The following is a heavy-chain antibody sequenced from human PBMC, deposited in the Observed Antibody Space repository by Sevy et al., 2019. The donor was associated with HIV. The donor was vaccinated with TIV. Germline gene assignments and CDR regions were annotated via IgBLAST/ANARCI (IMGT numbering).Heavy chain of an antibody. CDR2: FDPEDGET. CDR3: ATRGYDFWSGLRYNWFDP. D-gene: IGHD3-3*01. CDR1: GYTLTELS. Sequence: ASVKVSCKVSGYTLTELSMHWVRQAPGKGLEWMGGFDPEDGETIYAQKFQGRVTMTEDTSTDTAYMELSSLRSEDTAVYYCATRGYDFWSGLRYNWFDPWGQGTLVTVSS. V-gene: IGHV1-24*01. J-gene: IGHJ5*02.